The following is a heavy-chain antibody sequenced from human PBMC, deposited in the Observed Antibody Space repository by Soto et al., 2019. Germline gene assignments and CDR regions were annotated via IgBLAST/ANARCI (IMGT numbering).Heavy chain of an antibody. CDR2: IYYSGST. J-gene: IGHJ4*02. V-gene: IGHV4-59*01. CDR3: ARGYDYYDSSGYYMHPFYYFDY. D-gene: IGHD3-22*01. Sequence: SETLSLTCTVSGGSISSYYWSWIRQPPGKGLEWIGYIYYSGSTNYNPSLKSRVTISVDTSKNQFSLKLSSVTAADTAVYYCARGYDYYDSSGYYMHPFYYFDYWGQGILVTVYS. CDR1: GGSISSYY.